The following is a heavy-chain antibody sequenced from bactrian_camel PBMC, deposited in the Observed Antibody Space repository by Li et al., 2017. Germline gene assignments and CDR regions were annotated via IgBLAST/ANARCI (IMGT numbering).Heavy chain of an antibody. CDR2: VPFVGPA. J-gene: IGHJ4*01. Sequence: HVQLVESGGGSVQAGGSLRLSCVADSSTYTGTAGFMAWFRQGPGKPREGVAWVPFVGPAIYADSVKGRFTVSRDNAKNTLYLQMNSLKTEDTAMYYCAAAPVDTVVHGSLIAVLSGLGDWGQGTQVTVS. CDR1: TYTGTAGF. CDR3: AAAPVDTVVHGSLIAVLSGLGD. D-gene: IGHD2*01. V-gene: IGHV3S53*01.